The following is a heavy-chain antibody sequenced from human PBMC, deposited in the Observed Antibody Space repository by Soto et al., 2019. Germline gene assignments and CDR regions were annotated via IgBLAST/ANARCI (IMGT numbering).Heavy chain of an antibody. CDR3: ARSMVRGVSNKYYYYGMDV. J-gene: IGHJ6*02. Sequence: QVQLQQWGAGLLKPSETLSLTCAVYGGSFSGYYWSWIRQPPGKGLEWIGEINHSGSTNYNPSLXVRVTRSGDTXXNXFFXQLSSVTAADAAVYYCARSMVRGVSNKYYYYGMDVWGQGTTVTVSS. CDR1: GGSFSGYY. CDR2: INHSGST. V-gene: IGHV4-34*01. D-gene: IGHD3-10*01.